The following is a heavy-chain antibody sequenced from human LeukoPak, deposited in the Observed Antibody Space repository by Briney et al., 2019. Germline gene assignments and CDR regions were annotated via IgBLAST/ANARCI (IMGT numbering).Heavy chain of an antibody. Sequence: SETLSLTCAVYGGSFSGYYWSWIRQPPGKGLEWIGEINHSGSTNYNPSLKSRVTISVDTSKNQFSLKLSSVTAADTAVYYCARGRVHTAMVPGDFQHWGQGTLVTVSS. CDR2: INHSGST. D-gene: IGHD5-18*01. CDR1: GGSFSGYY. CDR3: ARGRVHTAMVPGDFQH. J-gene: IGHJ1*01. V-gene: IGHV4-34*01.